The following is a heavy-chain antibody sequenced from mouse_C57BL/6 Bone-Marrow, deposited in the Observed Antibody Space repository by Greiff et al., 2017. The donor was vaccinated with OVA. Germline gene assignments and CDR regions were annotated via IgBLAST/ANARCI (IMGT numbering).Heavy chain of an antibody. V-gene: IGHV3-6*01. CDR3: ARGVPYWYFDV. CDR1: GYSITSGYY. CDR2: ISYDGSN. Sequence: EVKLVESGPGLVKPSQSLSLTCSVTGYSITSGYYWNWIRQFPGNKLEWMGYISYDGSNNYNPSLKNRISITRDTSKNQFFLKLNSVTTEDTATYYCARGVPYWYFDVWGTGTTVTVSS. J-gene: IGHJ1*03. D-gene: IGHD2-14*01.